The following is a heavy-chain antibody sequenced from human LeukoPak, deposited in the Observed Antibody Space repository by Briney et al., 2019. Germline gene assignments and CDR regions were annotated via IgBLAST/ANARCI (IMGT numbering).Heavy chain of an antibody. V-gene: IGHV4-59*01. CDR1: GGSISSYY. Sequence: SETLSLTCTVSGGSISSYYWSWIRQPPGKGLEWIGYIYYSGSTNYNPSLKSRVTMSVDTSKKQFSLKLRSVTAADTAVYYCARDIGTPYYYDSSGYYSGWFDLWGQGTLVTVSS. J-gene: IGHJ5*02. D-gene: IGHD3-22*01. CDR2: IYYSGST. CDR3: ARDIGTPYYYDSSGYYSGWFDL.